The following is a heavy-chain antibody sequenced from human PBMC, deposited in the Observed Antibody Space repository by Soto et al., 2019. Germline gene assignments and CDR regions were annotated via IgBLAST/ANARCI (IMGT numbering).Heavy chain of an antibody. CDR3: ARHYYDSTGYYRSPLGD. CDR1: GGSFGGYY. D-gene: IGHD3-22*01. V-gene: IGHV4-34*01. J-gene: IGHJ4*02. Sequence: VQLQQWGAGLLKPSETLSLTCEVSGGSFGGYYWSWIRQPPGKGLEWIGEINHVATTNYNPSLEGRVTMSLDMSKNQLFLKLTSVTAADTAVYYCARHYYDSTGYYRSPLGDWGQGTLVTVSS. CDR2: INHVATT.